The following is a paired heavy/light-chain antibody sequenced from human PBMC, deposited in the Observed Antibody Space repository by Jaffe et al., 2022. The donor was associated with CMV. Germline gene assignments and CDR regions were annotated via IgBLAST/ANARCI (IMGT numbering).Heavy chain of an antibody. CDR3: ARHRTVITMIVVVPSTGAFDI. V-gene: IGHV4-39*01. Sequence: QLQLQESGPGLVKPSETLSLTCTVSGGSISSSSYYWGWIRQPPGKGLEWIGSIYYSGSTYYNPSLKSRVTISVDTSKNQFSLKLSSVTAADTAVYYCARHRTVITMIVVVPSTGAFDIWGQGTMVTVSS. D-gene: IGHD3-22*01. CDR1: GGSISSSSYY. CDR2: IYYSGST. J-gene: IGHJ3*02.
Light chain of an antibody. CDR2: DAS. Sequence: DIQMTQSPSSLSASVGDRVTITCQASQDISNYLNWYQQKPGKAPKLLIYDASNLETGVPSRFSGSGSGTDFTFTISSLQPEDIATYYCQQYDNLPPLYTFGQGTKLEIK. J-gene: IGKJ2*01. V-gene: IGKV1-33*01. CDR3: QQYDNLPPLYT. CDR1: QDISNY.